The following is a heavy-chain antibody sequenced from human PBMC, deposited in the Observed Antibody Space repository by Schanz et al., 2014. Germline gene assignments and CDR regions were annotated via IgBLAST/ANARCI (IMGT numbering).Heavy chain of an antibody. CDR2: ISGNGGST. CDR1: GFTFSTYA. V-gene: IGHV3-23*04. Sequence: EVHLVESGGGLVQPGGSLRLSCATSGFTFSTYAMSWVRQAPGKGLEWVSAISGNGGSTYFADSVKGRFTISRDNSDNTLFLQMNSLRAEDTAVYYCAKVREWWPYYFDYWGQGTLVTVSS. J-gene: IGHJ4*02. CDR3: AKVREWWPYYFDY. D-gene: IGHD2-15*01.